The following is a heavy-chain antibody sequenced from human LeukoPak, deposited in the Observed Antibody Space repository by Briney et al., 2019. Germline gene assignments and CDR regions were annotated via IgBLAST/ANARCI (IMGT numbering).Heavy chain of an antibody. J-gene: IGHJ3*02. CDR3: ARVTVNSSFLRAFDI. CDR1: GYTFTSYG. Sequence: GASVKVSCKASGYTFTSYGISWVRQAAGQGLEWMGWISAYKGNTNYAQKLQGRVTMTTDTSTSTAYMELRSLRSEDTAVYYCARVTVNSSFLRAFDIWGQGTMVTVSS. D-gene: IGHD4-17*01. V-gene: IGHV1-18*01. CDR2: ISAYKGNT.